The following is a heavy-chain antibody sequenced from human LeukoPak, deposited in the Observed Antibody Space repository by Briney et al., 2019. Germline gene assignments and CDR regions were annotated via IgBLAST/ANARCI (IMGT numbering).Heavy chain of an antibody. V-gene: IGHV4-39*07. D-gene: IGHD1-26*01. CDR3: ARAIGIPGAFDI. CDR1: GGSIRSSTYY. Sequence: SETLSLTCTVSGGSIRSSTYYWGWIRQPPGKGLEWIGSIYYSGSTYYNPSLKSRVTISVDTSKNQFSLKLSSVTAADTAVYYCARAIGIPGAFDIWGQGTMVTVSS. CDR2: IYYSGST. J-gene: IGHJ3*02.